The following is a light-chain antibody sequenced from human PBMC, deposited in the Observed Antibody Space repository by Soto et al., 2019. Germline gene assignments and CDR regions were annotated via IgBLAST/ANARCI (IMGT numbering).Light chain of an antibody. Sequence: QSVLTQSPSASASLGASVKLTCTLSSGYSSYAIAWHQQQPEKGPRYLMEINSDGSHTKGDGVPDRFSGSSSGADRYLTISSLQSDDEADYYCQAWGTGGVFGGGTKLTVL. CDR3: QAWGTGGV. V-gene: IGLV4-69*01. CDR2: INSDGSH. J-gene: IGLJ3*02. CDR1: SGYSSYA.